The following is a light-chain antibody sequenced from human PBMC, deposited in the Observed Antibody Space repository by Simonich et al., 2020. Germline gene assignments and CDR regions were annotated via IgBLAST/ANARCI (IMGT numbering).Light chain of an antibody. J-gene: IGLJ2*01. CDR2: EGS. CDR3: CSYAGSSTVV. Sequence: QSALTQPASVSVSPGQSITISCTGTSSDVGSYNLVSCYQQHPGKAPKLMIYEGSKRHSGVSNRFSGSKSGNTASLTISGLQAEDEADYYCCSYAGSSTVVFGGGTKLTVL. V-gene: IGLV2-23*01. CDR1: SSDVGSYNL.